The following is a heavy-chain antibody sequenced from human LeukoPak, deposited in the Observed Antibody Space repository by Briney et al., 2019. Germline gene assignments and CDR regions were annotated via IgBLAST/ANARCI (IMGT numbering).Heavy chain of an antibody. Sequence: SGPTLVKPTQTLTLTGSLPGVSLTNIGGGVAWIRQPPRKALEWLALMYWDDDTRFTPSLDKRISITWDTSRSQVVLTMTNMNPVDTGTYYCVRKNPLAFYRDGDVLTGVGFGAFDFWGQGVLVTVSS. CDR1: GVSLTNIGGG. V-gene: IGHV2-5*04. CDR2: MYWDDDT. D-gene: IGHD3-3*02. CDR3: VRKNPLAFYRDGDVLTGVGFGAFDF. J-gene: IGHJ3*01.